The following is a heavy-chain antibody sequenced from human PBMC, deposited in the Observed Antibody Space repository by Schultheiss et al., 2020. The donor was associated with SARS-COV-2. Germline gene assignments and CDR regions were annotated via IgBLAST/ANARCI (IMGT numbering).Heavy chain of an antibody. CDR1: GYTFTSYG. CDR3: ARAWSRLEDY. V-gene: IGHV1-2*02. Sequence: ASVKVSCKASGYTFTSYGISWVRQAPGQGLEWMGWINPNSGGTNYAQKFQGRVTMTRDTSISTAYMELSSLRSDDTAVYYCARAWSRLEDYWGQGTLVTVSS. D-gene: IGHD1-1*01. J-gene: IGHJ4*02. CDR2: INPNSGGT.